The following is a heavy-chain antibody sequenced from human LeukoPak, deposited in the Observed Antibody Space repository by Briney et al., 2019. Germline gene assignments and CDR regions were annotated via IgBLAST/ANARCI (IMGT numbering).Heavy chain of an antibody. CDR3: AKDATASPYFHWFDN. J-gene: IGHJ4*02. CDR1: GFIFNNFW. D-gene: IGHD3-9*01. CDR2: INSDGSSR. V-gene: IGHV3-74*01. Sequence: PGGSLRLSCAASGFIFNNFWMHWVRQAPGKGLVWVSRINSDGSSRNYADSVKGRFTISRDKSKDTLYLQMNSLRAEDTAVYYCAKDATASPYFHWFDNWGQGTQVIVSS.